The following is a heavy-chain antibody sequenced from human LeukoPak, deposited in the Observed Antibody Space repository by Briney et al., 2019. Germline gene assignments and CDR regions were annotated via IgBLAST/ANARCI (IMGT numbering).Heavy chain of an antibody. CDR3: AKDIADYYGSGSYSG. J-gene: IGHJ4*02. CDR2: ISWNSGSI. V-gene: IGHV3-9*01. Sequence: GGSLRLSCAASGFTFDDYAMHWVRQAPGKGLEWVSGISWNSGSIGYADSVKGRFTISRDNAKNSLYLQMNSLRAEDTALYYCAKDIADYYGSGSYSGWGQGTLVTVSS. D-gene: IGHD3-10*01. CDR1: GFTFDDYA.